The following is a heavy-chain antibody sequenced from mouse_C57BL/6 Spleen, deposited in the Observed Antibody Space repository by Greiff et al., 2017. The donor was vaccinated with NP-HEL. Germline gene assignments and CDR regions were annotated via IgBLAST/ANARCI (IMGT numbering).Heavy chain of an antibody. CDR1: GYTFTDYN. D-gene: IGHD1-1*01. V-gene: IGHV1-18*01. CDR2: INPNNGGT. J-gene: IGHJ1*03. Sequence: EVQLQQSGPELVKPGASVKIPCKASGYTFTDYNMDWVKQSHGKSLEWIGDINPNNGGTIYNQKFKGKATLTVDKSSSTAYMELRSLTSEDTAVYYCARRGYYGSGLYFDVWGTGTTVTVSS. CDR3: ARRGYYGSGLYFDV.